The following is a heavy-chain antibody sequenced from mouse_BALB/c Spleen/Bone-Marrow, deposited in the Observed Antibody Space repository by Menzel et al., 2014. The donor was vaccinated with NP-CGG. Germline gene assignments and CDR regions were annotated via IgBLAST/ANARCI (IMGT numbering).Heavy chain of an antibody. J-gene: IGHJ2*01. Sequence: EVMLVESGGGLVQPGGFLRLSCATSGFTFTDYYMNWVRQPPGKALEWLGFIRNKANGYTTEYSASVKGRFTISRDNSQSILYLQMNTLRAEDSATYYCARDSRSTVSHFDYWGQGTTLTVSS. V-gene: IGHV7-3*02. CDR3: ARDSRSTVSHFDY. D-gene: IGHD1-1*01. CDR2: IRNKANGYTT. CDR1: GFTFTDYY.